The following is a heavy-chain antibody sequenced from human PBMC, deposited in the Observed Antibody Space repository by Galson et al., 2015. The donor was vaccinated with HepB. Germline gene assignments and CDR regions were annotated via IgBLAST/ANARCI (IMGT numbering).Heavy chain of an antibody. V-gene: IGHV1-69*13. Sequence: SVKVSCKASGGTFSSYAISWVRQAPGQGLDWMGGIIPIFGTANYAQKFQGRVTITADESTSTAYMELSSLRSEDTAVYDCARLSNDYVDYGGAFDIWGQETMVTVSS. CDR3: ARLSNDYVDYGGAFDI. J-gene: IGHJ3*02. CDR1: GGTFSSYA. CDR2: IIPIFGTA. D-gene: IGHD4-17*01.